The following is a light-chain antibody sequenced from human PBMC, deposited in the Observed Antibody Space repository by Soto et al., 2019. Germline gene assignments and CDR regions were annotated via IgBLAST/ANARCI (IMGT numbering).Light chain of an antibody. CDR2: GAS. CDR3: HQYGSSPST. J-gene: IGKJ1*01. V-gene: IGKV3-20*01. CDR1: QSITSSY. Sequence: FTHAPGTLPLSPGERASLSCRASQSITSSYLAWYQQKPGKAPRLLIYGASYRATGIPDRFSGSGSGTDFTLTISRLEPEDFAVYYCHQYGSSPSTFGQGTIVDIK.